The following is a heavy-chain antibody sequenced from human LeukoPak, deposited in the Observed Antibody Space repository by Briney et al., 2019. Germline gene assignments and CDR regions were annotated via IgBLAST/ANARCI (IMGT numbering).Heavy chain of an antibody. CDR2: INSDGSST. D-gene: IGHD2-15*01. J-gene: IGHJ3*02. V-gene: IGHV3-74*01. CDR1: GFTFSSYW. CDR3: ARDPGYCSGGSCYELAPLDAFDI. Sequence: GGSLRLSCAASGFTFSSYWMSWVRQAPGKGLVWVSRINSDGSSTSYADSVKGRFTISRDNAKNTLYLQMNSLRAEDTAVYYCARDPGYCSGGSCYELAPLDAFDIWGQGTMVTVSS.